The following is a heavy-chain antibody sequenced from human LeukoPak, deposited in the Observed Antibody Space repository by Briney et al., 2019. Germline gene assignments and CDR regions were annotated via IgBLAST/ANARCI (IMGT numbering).Heavy chain of an antibody. D-gene: IGHD1-26*01. V-gene: IGHV4-34*01. Sequence: SETLSLTCAVYGGSFSGYYWSWIRQPPGKGLEWIGNIYHSGSTYYNPSLKSRLTISVDTSKNHFSLKLTSVTAADTAVYYCARSTGSYYFDYWGQGTLVTVSS. CDR1: GGSFSGYY. CDR3: ARSTGSYYFDY. J-gene: IGHJ4*02. CDR2: IYHSGST.